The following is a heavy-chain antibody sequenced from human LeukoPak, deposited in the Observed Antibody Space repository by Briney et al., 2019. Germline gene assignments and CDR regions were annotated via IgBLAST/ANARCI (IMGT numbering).Heavy chain of an antibody. J-gene: IGHJ4*02. CDR1: GGSISSYY. Sequence: SETLSLTCTASGGSISSYYWSWIRQPPGKGLEWIGYIYYSGSTNYNPSLKSRVTISVDTSKNQFSLKLSSVTAADTAVYYCAREQWLVDYWGQGTLVTVSS. D-gene: IGHD6-19*01. V-gene: IGHV4-59*01. CDR2: IYYSGST. CDR3: AREQWLVDY.